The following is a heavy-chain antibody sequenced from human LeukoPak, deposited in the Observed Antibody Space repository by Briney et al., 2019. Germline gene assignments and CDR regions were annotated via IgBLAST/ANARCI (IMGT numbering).Heavy chain of an antibody. CDR1: GYTLTELS. J-gene: IGHJ4*02. D-gene: IGHD3-10*01. CDR2: FDPEDGET. CDR3: ATEGIWFGPTGV. Sequence: WASVKVSCKVSGYTLTELSMHWVRQAPGKGLEWMEGFDPEDGETIYAQKFQGRVTMTEDTSTDTAYMELSRLRSEDTAVYYCATEGIWFGPTGVWGQGTLVTVSS. V-gene: IGHV1-24*01.